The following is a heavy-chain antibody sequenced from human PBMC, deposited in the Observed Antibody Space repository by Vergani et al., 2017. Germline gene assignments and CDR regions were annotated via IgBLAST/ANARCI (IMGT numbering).Heavy chain of an antibody. CDR2: INPSGGST. Sequence: QVQLVQSGAEVKKPGASVKVSCKASGYTFTSYYMHWVRQAPGQGLEWMGIINPSGGSTSYAQKFQGRVTMTRDTSTSTAYMELSRLRSDDTAVYYCARDRGVTLSSDYWGQGTLVTVSS. D-gene: IGHD3-10*01. J-gene: IGHJ4*02. CDR3: ARDRGVTLSSDY. CDR1: GYTFTSYY. V-gene: IGHV1-46*01.